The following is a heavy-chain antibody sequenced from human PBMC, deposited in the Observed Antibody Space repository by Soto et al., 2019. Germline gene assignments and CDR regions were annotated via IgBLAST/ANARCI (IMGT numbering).Heavy chain of an antibody. V-gene: IGHV1-69*02. CDR1: GGTFTTYT. Sequence: QVQLVQSGAEVKKPGSSVRVSCTVSGGTFTTYTIDWVRQAPGQGLEWMGRIIPVIGLTNYGLPGRVTITADKSTSTAYLELSGLKSEDNAMYYCATNLAGTDQNAYDIWGQGTMVTVSS. CDR3: ATNLAGTDQNAYDI. J-gene: IGHJ3*02. CDR2: IIPVIGLT. D-gene: IGHD2-8*02.